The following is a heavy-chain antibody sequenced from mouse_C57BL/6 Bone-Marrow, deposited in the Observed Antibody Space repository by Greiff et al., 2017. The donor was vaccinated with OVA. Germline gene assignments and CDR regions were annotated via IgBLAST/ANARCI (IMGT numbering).Heavy chain of an antibody. CDR1: GYTFTSYW. CDR3: ARGQYYGSSYGYFDV. Sequence: QVQLQQPGAELVKPGASVKMSCKASGYTFTSYWITWVKQRPGQGLEWIGDIYPGSGSTNYNEKFKSKATLTVDTSSSTAYMQRSSLTSEDSAVYYCARGQYYGSSYGYFDVWGTGTTVTVSS. J-gene: IGHJ1*03. CDR2: IYPGSGST. V-gene: IGHV1-55*01. D-gene: IGHD1-1*01.